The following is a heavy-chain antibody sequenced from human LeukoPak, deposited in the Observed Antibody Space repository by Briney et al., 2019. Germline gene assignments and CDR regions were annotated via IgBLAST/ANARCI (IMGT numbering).Heavy chain of an antibody. D-gene: IGHD2-15*01. CDR1: GGSISSYY. V-gene: IGHV4-59*01. CDR2: IYYSGSI. J-gene: IGHJ5*02. CDR3: ARGGGRDWFDP. Sequence: SETLSLTCTVSGGSISSYYWSWIRQPPGKGLEWIGYIYYSGSINYNPSLKSRVTISVDTSKNQFSLKLSSVTAADTAVYYCARGGGRDWFDPWGQGTLVTVSS.